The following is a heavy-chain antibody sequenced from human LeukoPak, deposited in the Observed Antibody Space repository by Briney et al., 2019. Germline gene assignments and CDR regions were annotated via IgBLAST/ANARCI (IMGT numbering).Heavy chain of an antibody. J-gene: IGHJ5*01. CDR3: ARPRASSPGNWFDS. V-gene: IGHV1-3*01. CDR2: INAANGNT. CDR1: XYXXTNHX. D-gene: IGHD6-13*01. Sequence: VXXKASXYXXTNHXXEXVRQAHGQGXEWMGWINAANGNTKYSQNFQGRVTITRDTSASIVYMELSSLRSEDTAVYYCARPRASSPGNWFDSWGQGTLVTVSS.